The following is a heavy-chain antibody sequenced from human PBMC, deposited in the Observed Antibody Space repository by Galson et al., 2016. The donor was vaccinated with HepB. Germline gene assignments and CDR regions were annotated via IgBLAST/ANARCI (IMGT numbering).Heavy chain of an antibody. J-gene: IGHJ4*02. D-gene: IGHD3-16*01. CDR3: ARDDYFRLGY. V-gene: IGHV3-48*02. Sequence: SLRLSCAASGFIFSDHNMNLARQAPGKGLARIAWITSSSDTMYYADSVKGRFAISRDNAKNSLYLEMDSLRDEDTAVYYCARDDYFRLGYWGQGTLVTVSS. CDR1: GFIFSDHN. CDR2: ITSSSDTM.